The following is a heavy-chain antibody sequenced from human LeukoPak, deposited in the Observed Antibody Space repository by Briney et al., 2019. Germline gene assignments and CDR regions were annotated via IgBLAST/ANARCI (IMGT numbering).Heavy chain of an antibody. CDR2: ISGSGGTT. V-gene: IGHV3-23*01. J-gene: IGHJ4*02. CDR3: ATTEIAVAGTDY. CDR1: GFTFSSSA. D-gene: IGHD6-19*01. Sequence: GALRLSCAASGFTFSSSAMGWVRQAPGKGLEWVSAISGSGGTTYYADSVKGRFTISRDNSKNTLYLQMNSLRAEDTAVYYCATTEIAVAGTDYWGQGTLVTVSS.